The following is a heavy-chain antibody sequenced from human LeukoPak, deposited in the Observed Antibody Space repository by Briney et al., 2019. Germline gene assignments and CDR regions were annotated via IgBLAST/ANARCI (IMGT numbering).Heavy chain of an antibody. Sequence: PSETLSLTCTVSGGSISGYYWSWIRQPPGKGLEWIGYIYYSGNTNYSPSLSGRVTISVDTLKNQFSLKLSSVTAADTAVYYCARHTLGTSGYYPLDYWGQGTLVTVSS. V-gene: IGHV4-59*08. CDR2: IYYSGNT. J-gene: IGHJ4*02. D-gene: IGHD3-22*01. CDR3: ARHTLGTSGYYPLDY. CDR1: GGSISGYY.